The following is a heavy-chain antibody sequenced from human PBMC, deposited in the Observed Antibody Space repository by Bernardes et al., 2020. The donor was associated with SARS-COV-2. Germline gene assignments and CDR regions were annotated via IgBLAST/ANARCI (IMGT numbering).Heavy chain of an antibody. J-gene: IGHJ6*02. V-gene: IGHV3-21*01. CDR3: ARAWGSGVLLGGEGGFDV. CDR2: VSRSSDYI. CDR1: AFTFTNYN. Sequence: GGSLRLSCAASAFTFTNYNMNWVRQAPGKGLEWVSSVSRSSDYIYYVDSVKGRFTITRDNAKNSLYLEMNSLRAEDTAVYYCARAWGSGVLLGGEGGFDVWGQGTTVTVSS. D-gene: IGHD3-16*01.